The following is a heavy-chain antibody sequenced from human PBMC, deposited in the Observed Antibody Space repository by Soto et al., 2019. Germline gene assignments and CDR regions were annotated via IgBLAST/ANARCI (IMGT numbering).Heavy chain of an antibody. CDR3: ARTVPDHRSYYYDSSGCCLAY. CDR1: GYTFTSYC. Sequence: AAVKVSFKASGYTFTSYCMHWVRQAPGQGLDCIGIINPSGGSTSYAQKFQGRVTMTRDTSTSTVYMELSSLRPEDTAVYYCARTVPDHRSYYYDSSGCCLAYWGQGTRVTVSS. J-gene: IGHJ4*02. V-gene: IGHV1-46*01. D-gene: IGHD3-22*01. CDR2: INPSGGST.